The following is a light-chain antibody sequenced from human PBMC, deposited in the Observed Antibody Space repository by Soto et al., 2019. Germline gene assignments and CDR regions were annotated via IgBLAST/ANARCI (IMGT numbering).Light chain of an antibody. Sequence: QSVLTQPPSASGTPGQRVTICCSGSSSNIGSNTVNWYKQFPGTAPKLLIHTSNQRPSGVSDRFSGSKSGTSASLAISGLQSEDEADYYCAAWDDSLNGVVFGGGTKLTVL. CDR2: TSN. V-gene: IGLV1-44*01. CDR3: AAWDDSLNGVV. CDR1: SSNIGSNT. J-gene: IGLJ2*01.